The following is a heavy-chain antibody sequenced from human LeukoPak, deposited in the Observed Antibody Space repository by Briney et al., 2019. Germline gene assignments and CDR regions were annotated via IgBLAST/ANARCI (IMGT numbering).Heavy chain of an antibody. Sequence: ASVKVSCQASGYTFTSYAIHWVRQAPGQRLEWMGWLNAGNGNTEYSQKFQDRVTFTRDTSANIAYMELSSLRSEDTAVYYCAREHDTWTGMGFDYWGQGTLVTVSS. D-gene: IGHD3/OR15-3a*01. CDR3: AREHDTWTGMGFDY. CDR2: LNAGNGNT. J-gene: IGHJ4*02. CDR1: GYTFTSYA. V-gene: IGHV1-3*01.